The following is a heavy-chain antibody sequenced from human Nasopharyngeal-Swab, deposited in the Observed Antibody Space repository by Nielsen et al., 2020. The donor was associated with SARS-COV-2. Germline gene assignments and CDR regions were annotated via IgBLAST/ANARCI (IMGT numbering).Heavy chain of an antibody. CDR2: IYSGGSST. J-gene: IGHJ6*02. Sequence: WIRQPPGKGLEWVGVIYSGGSSTYYADSVKGRFTISRDNSKNTLYLQMNSLRAEDTAVYYCAKDLTYYYDSSGYNREGYYYYGMDVWGQGTTVTVSS. CDR3: AKDLTYYYDSSGYNREGYYYYGMDV. D-gene: IGHD3-22*01. V-gene: IGHV3-23*03.